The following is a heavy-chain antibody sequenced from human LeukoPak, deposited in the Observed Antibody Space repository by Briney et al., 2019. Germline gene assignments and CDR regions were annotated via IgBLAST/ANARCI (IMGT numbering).Heavy chain of an antibody. Sequence: PSQTLSLTCTVSSGSISSGNYHWSWIRQPAGKGLEWIGRIHTGGNTEYNSSLQSRVTISLDTSKNQFSLKLRSVTAADTAVYYCARLPTIFGVVFDAFDIWGQGTMVTVSS. J-gene: IGHJ3*02. D-gene: IGHD3-3*01. CDR3: ARLPTIFGVVFDAFDI. CDR1: SGSISSGNYH. CDR2: IHTGGNT. V-gene: IGHV4-61*02.